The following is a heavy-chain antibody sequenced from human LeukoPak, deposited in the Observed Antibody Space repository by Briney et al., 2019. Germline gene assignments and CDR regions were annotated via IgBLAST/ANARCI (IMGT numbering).Heavy chain of an antibody. V-gene: IGHV5-51*01. J-gene: IGHJ4*02. Sequence: GESLKISCKASGFDFTVHWIAWVRPMPGKGLEWMGIIYPGDSDTRYSPSFQGQVTISADKSIRTAYLQWSSLKASDTAMYYCARHTGYCSGGSCYGDFWGQGTLVTVSS. CDR1: GFDFTVHW. D-gene: IGHD2-15*01. CDR3: ARHTGYCSGGSCYGDF. CDR2: IYPGDSDT.